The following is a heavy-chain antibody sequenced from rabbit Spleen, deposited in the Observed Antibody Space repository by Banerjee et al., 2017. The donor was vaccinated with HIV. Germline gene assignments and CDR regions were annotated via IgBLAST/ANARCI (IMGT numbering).Heavy chain of an antibody. J-gene: IGHJ6*01. V-gene: IGHV1S45*01. D-gene: IGHD8-1*01. Sequence: QEQLEESGGGLVKPEGSLTLTCKASGFSFSDRDVMCWVRQAPGKGLEWIACIDTGSSGFTYFATWAKGRFTCSKTSSTTVTLQMTSLTVADTATYFCARDTGSSFSSYGMDLWGQGTLVTVS. CDR3: ARDTGSSFSSYGMDL. CDR1: GFSFSDRDV. CDR2: IDTGSSGFT.